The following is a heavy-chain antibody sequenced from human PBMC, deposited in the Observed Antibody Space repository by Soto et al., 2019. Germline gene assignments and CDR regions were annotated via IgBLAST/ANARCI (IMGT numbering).Heavy chain of an antibody. D-gene: IGHD3-10*01. CDR1: GFTFSDYS. Sequence: GGSLRLSCVVSGFTFSDYSMNWVRRAPEKGLEWVSYISSDGGRQYYGDSVKGRLTVSRDNAKNSLSLQLHSLRDEDTAVYYCARDLTYFYVSRTPNYLDPWGQGTLVTVSS. V-gene: IGHV3-48*02. CDR2: ISSDGGRQ. J-gene: IGHJ5*02. CDR3: ARDLTYFYVSRTPNYLDP.